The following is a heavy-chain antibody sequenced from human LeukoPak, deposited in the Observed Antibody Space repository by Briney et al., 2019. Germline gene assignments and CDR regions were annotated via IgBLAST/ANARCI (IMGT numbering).Heavy chain of an antibody. D-gene: IGHD5-12*01. V-gene: IGHV4-39*07. CDR2: IYYSGST. CDR3: ARGEVDIVATKGIDY. J-gene: IGHJ4*02. CDR1: GGSISSSSYY. Sequence: KSSETLSLTCTVSGGSISSSSYYWGWIRQPPGKGLEWIGSIYYSGSTYYNPSLKSRVTISVDTSKTQFSLKLSSVTAADTAVYYCARGEVDIVATKGIDYWGQGTLVTVSS.